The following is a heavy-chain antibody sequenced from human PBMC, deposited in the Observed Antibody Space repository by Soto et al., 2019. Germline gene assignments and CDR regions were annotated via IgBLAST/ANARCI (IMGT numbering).Heavy chain of an antibody. CDR3: ASAGLSVVTAAANWFDP. Sequence: HPGGSLRLSCAASGFTFSSYGMHWVRQAPGKGLEWVAVIWYDGSNKYYADSVKGRFTISRDNSKNTLYLQMNSLRAEDTAVYYCASAGLSVVTAAANWFDPWGQGTLVTVSS. J-gene: IGHJ5*02. D-gene: IGHD2-2*01. V-gene: IGHV3-33*01. CDR1: GFTFSSYG. CDR2: IWYDGSNK.